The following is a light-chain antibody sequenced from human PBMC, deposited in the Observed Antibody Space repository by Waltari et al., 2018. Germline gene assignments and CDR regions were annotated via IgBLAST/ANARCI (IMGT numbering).Light chain of an antibody. J-gene: IGKJ1*01. CDR3: QQYNDRPRT. CDR1: QSVSYN. Sequence: EIVMTQSPATLSVSPGERVTLSCRSSQSVSYNLAWYQKKPGQAPRLLIYAASTRATGIPARFSGSGSGSAFSLIISSLQSEDFAVYYCQQYNDRPRTFGQGTKVEIK. CDR2: AAS. V-gene: IGKV3-15*01.